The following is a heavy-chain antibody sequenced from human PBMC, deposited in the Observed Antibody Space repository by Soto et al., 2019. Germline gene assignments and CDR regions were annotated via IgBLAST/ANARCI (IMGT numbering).Heavy chain of an antibody. CDR1: GGSISSSNW. Sequence: QVQLQESGPGLVKPSGTLSLTCGVSGGSISSSNWWSWVRQPPGKGLEWIGEIYHSGNTNYNPSLESRVTIAVDKSKNPFSLKLRSVXAXXXXXXXXXXXXXXXXXFCXRFFQHWGQGTLVT. D-gene: IGHD3-3*01. V-gene: IGHV4-4*02. J-gene: IGHJ1*01. CDR2: IYHSGNT. CDR3: XXXXXXXXXFCXRFFQH.